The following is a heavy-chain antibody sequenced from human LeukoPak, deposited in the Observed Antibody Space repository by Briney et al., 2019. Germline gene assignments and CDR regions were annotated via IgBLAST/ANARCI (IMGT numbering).Heavy chain of an antibody. J-gene: IGHJ4*02. CDR3: ARGAHYHDSSEGYDY. Sequence: ASVKVSCKASGYTVTGYYMHWVRQAPGQGLEWMGWINPNSGGTYYAQKFQGRVTMTRDTSISTAYMELSRLRSDDTAVYYCARGAHYHDSSEGYDYWGQGTLVTVSS. D-gene: IGHD3-22*01. V-gene: IGHV1-2*02. CDR1: GYTVTGYY. CDR2: INPNSGGT.